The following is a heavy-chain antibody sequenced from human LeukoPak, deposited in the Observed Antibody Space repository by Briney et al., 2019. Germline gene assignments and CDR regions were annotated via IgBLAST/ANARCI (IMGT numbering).Heavy chain of an antibody. Sequence: SETLSLTCTVSGGSISSYYWSSIRQPPGKGLEWIGYIYYSGSTNYNPSLKSRVTISVDTSKNQFSLKLSSVTAADTAVYYCARVEDSADALDIWGQWTIVTVSS. D-gene: IGHD6-6*01. CDR2: IYYSGST. J-gene: IGHJ3*02. CDR1: GGSISSYY. V-gene: IGHV4-59*12. CDR3: ARVEDSADALDI.